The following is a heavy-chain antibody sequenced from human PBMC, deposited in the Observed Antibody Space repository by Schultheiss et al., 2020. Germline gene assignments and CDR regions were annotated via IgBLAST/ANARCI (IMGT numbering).Heavy chain of an antibody. D-gene: IGHD3-10*01. CDR3: ARGGFGWYDP. CDR2: IYYSGST. Sequence: SETLSLTCTVSGGSISSGGYYWSWIRQHPGKGLEWIGSIYYSGSTYYNPSLKSRVTISVDTSKNQASLKLSSVTAADTAVYYCARGGFGWYDPWGQGTLVTVSS. J-gene: IGHJ5*02. V-gene: IGHV4-39*07. CDR1: GGSISSGGYY.